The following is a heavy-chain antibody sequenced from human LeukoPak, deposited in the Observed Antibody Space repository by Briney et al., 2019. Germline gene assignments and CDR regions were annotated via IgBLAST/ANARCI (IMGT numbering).Heavy chain of an antibody. J-gene: IGHJ4*02. CDR2: ISGSGGST. Sequence: GGSLRLSCAASGFTFSSFAMSWVRQAPGKGLEWVSAISGSGGSTYYADSVKGRFTISRDNSKNTLYLQMNSLRAEDTAVYYCAKDLSGAVAVFDYWGQGTLVTVSS. CDR3: AKDLSGAVAVFDY. CDR1: GFTFSSFA. D-gene: IGHD6-19*01. V-gene: IGHV3-23*01.